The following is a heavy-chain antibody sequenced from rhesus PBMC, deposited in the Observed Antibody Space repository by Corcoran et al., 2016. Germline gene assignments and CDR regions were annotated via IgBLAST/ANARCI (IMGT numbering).Heavy chain of an antibody. Sequence: QVQLQESGPGLVKPSETLSLTCAVSGYSISSGYGWSWIRQPPGKGLECIGYIGGSSGSTNYNPSLKSRVTISKDTSKNQFSLKLSSVTAADTAVYYCARSWGYHFDYWGQGVLVTVSS. CDR1: GYSISSGYG. CDR2: IGGSSGST. CDR3: ARSWGYHFDY. V-gene: IGHV4-127*01. J-gene: IGHJ4*01. D-gene: IGHD5-42*01.